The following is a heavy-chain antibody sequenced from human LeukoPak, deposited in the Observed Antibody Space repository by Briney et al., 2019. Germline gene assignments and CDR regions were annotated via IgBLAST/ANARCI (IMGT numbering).Heavy chain of an antibody. Sequence: GESLKISCKGSGYSFTSYWIGWVRQMPGKGLEWMGIIYPGDSDTRYSPSFQGQVTISADKSISTAYLQWSSLKASDTAVYYCARQRIRARSYSSSWYYFDYWGQGTLVTVSS. J-gene: IGHJ4*02. V-gene: IGHV5-51*01. CDR1: GYSFTSYW. CDR3: ARQRIRARSYSSSWYYFDY. D-gene: IGHD6-13*01. CDR2: IYPGDSDT.